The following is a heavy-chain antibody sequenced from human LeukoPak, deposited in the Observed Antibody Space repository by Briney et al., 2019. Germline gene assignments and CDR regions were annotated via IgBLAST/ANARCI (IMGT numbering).Heavy chain of an antibody. V-gene: IGHV1-46*01. CDR1: GYTFTSYY. CDR2: INPSGGTT. Sequence: ASVKFSCKASGYTFTSYYMHWVRQAPGQGLEWMGIINPSGGTTGYAQKFQGRVTMTRDTSTSTVYMELSSLRSDDTAVYYCARAHCSGGACPNWFDPWGQGTLVTVSS. D-gene: IGHD2-15*01. CDR3: ARAHCSGGACPNWFDP. J-gene: IGHJ5*02.